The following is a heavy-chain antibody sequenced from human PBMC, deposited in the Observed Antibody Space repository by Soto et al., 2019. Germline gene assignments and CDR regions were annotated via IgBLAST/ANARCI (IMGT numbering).Heavy chain of an antibody. CDR2: ISYDGSNK. J-gene: IGHJ4*02. Sequence: GVSLRLSCAASGFTFSSYARHWVRQAPGKGLEWVAVISYDGSNKYYADSVKGRFTSSRDNSKNTLYLQMNSLRAEDTAVYYCAGRRWGQGTLVTVSS. CDR3: AGRR. CDR1: GFTFSSYA. D-gene: IGHD1-26*01. V-gene: IGHV3-30-3*01.